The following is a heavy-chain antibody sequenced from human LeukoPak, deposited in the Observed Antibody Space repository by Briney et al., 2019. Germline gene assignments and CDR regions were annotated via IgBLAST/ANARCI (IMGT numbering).Heavy chain of an antibody. Sequence: SETPSLTCTVSGDSINNYFWTWIRQPPGKGLDWIGYIFYNGSTKYSPYLKSRVTMLVHTSKNEFSLRLSSVTAADTAVYYCARVPAYYYATTSSYYPSDYFDFWGLGTLVTVSS. D-gene: IGHD3-22*01. V-gene: IGHV4-59*01. CDR3: ARVPAYYYATTSSYYPSDYFDF. CDR1: GDSINNYF. CDR2: IFYNGST. J-gene: IGHJ4*02.